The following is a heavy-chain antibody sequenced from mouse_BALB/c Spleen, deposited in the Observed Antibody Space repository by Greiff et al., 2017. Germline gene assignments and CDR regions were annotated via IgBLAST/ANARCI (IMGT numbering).Heavy chain of an antibody. J-gene: IGHJ2*01. V-gene: IGHV5-9-4*01. CDR3: ARGGPFDY. CDR1: GFTFSSYA. Sequence: EVQLQESGGGLVKPGGSLKLSCAASGFTFSSYAMSWVRQTPEKRLEWVASISSGGSTYYPDTVTGRFTISRDNAKNTLYLEMSSLRSEDTAMYYCARGGPFDYWGQGTTLTVSS. CDR2: ISSGGST.